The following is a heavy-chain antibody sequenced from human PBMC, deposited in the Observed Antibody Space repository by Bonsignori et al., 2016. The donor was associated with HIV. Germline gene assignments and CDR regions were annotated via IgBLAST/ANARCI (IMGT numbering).Heavy chain of an antibody. CDR2: IHYSGSP. CDR1: GGSITSSNYY. V-gene: IGHV4-39*07. J-gene: IGHJ4*02. D-gene: IGHD5-18*01. CDR3: ARASWRQLWWDQYFDS. Sequence: QLQLQESGPGLVKSPETLSLTCSVSGGSITSSNYYWGWIRQTPGKGLEWIASIHYSGSPLYNPSLKSRVSISVDTSKNQMSLNLTSVTAADSALYYCARASWRQLWWDQYFDSWGQGTLVTVSS.